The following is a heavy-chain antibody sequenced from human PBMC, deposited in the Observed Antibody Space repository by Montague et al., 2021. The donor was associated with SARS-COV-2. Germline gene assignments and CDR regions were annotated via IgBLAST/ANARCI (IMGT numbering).Heavy chain of an antibody. D-gene: IGHD6-19*01. CDR2: SGTT. V-gene: IGHV4-39*01. J-gene: IGHJ4*02. CDR3: ASGTYTSGLFQQFDY. Sequence: SGTTYYNPSLQSRVTISVDTSKKQFSLKLSSVTAADTAVSYCASGTYTSGLFQQFDYWGQGTMVTVS.